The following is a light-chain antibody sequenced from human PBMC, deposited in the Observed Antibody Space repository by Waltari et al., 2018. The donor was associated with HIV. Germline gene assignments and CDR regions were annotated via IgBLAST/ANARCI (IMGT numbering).Light chain of an antibody. J-gene: IGLJ1*01. V-gene: IGLV1-40*01. CDR3: QSYDSSLSGYD. Sequence: SVLTQPPSVSGAPGQRVTIPCSGGSSHTGGGYRVHWYRRLPGTAPKLLIYGSSNRPAGVPDRFSGSKSGTSPSLAISGLQPEDEADYDCQSYDSSLSGYDFGTGTKVTVL. CDR1: SSHTGGGYR. CDR2: GSS.